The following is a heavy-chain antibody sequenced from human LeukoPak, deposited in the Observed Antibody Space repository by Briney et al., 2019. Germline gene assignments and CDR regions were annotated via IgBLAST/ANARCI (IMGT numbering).Heavy chain of an antibody. CDR1: GFPFSDYS. Sequence: GGSLRLSCAASGFPFSDYSMSWIRQAPGKGLEWVSYITSSGTTTYYADSVKGRFTISRDNARNSLYPRMDSLMVEDTAVYFCAVDQIRPNDAFGFWGQGTMVTVSS. J-gene: IGHJ3*01. V-gene: IGHV3-11*01. CDR2: ITSSGTTT. CDR3: AVDQIRPNDAFGF.